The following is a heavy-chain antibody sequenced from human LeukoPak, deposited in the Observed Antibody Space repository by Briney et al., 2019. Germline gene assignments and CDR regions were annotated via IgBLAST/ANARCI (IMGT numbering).Heavy chain of an antibody. Sequence: ASVKVSCKASGYTFTGYYMHWVRQAPGQGLEWMGWINPNSGGTNYAQKLQGRVTMTTDASTSTAYMELRSLRSDDTAVYYCARPALKYYDFWSGFQNWFDPWGQGTLVTVSS. V-gene: IGHV1-2*02. CDR1: GYTFTGYY. J-gene: IGHJ5*02. CDR3: ARPALKYYDFWSGFQNWFDP. D-gene: IGHD3-3*01. CDR2: INPNSGGT.